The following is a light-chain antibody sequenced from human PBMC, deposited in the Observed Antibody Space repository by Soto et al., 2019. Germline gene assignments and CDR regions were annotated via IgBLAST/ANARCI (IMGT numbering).Light chain of an antibody. CDR3: QQYNNWPTWT. CDR1: QSVSSN. CDR2: GAS. Sequence: EIVMTQSPATLSVSPGERATLSCRASQSVSSNLAWYQQKPGQAPRLLIYGASTRANGIPARFSGSGSGTAFTLTISSLQSEDFAVYSCQQYNNWPTWTFGKGTQVYIK. J-gene: IGKJ1*01. V-gene: IGKV3-15*01.